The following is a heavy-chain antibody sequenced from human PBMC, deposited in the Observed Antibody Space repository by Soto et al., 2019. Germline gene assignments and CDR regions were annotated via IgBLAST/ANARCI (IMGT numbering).Heavy chain of an antibody. D-gene: IGHD6-13*01. CDR2: IYHTGNT. Sequence: SETLSLTCAVSGYSISGGYYGGWIRQPPGKGLEWIGSIYHTGNTYYSPSLESRVTISVDTSKSHFSLRLTSVTAADTAVYYCARARIVAGGTIIDYWGQGTLVTVSS. CDR1: GYSISGGYY. CDR3: ARARIVAGGTIIDY. V-gene: IGHV4-38-2*01. J-gene: IGHJ4*02.